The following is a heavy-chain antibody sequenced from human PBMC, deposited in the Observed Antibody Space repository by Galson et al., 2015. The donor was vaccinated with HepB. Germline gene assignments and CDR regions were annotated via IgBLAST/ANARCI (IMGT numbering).Heavy chain of an antibody. J-gene: IGHJ5*02. CDR1: GFTFSGSP. V-gene: IGHV3-73*01. CDR3: TRQHIVGAITTPRNWFDP. D-gene: IGHD1-26*01. Sequence: SLRLSCAGSGFTFSGSPIHWVRQPSGKGPEWVGHIRTKAHNYATAYGPTVKGRFTISRDDSQNAAYLEMNSLETDDTAVYYCTRQHIVGAITTPRNWFDPWGQGTLVTVSS. CDR2: IRTKAHNYAT.